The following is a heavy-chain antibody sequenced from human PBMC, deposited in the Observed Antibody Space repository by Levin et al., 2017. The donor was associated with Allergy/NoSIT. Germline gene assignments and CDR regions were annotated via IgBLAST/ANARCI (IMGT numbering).Heavy chain of an antibody. V-gene: IGHV4-34*01. CDR3: ARDDYYYDSSGYYYSAWYFDL. D-gene: IGHD3-22*01. CDR1: GGSFSGYY. J-gene: IGHJ2*01. CDR2: INHSGST. Sequence: PSETLSLTCAVYGGSFSGYYWSWIRQPPGKGLEWIGEINHSGSTNYNPSLKSRVTISVDTSKNQFSLKLSSVTAADTAVYYCARDDYYYDSSGYYYSAWYFDLWGRGTLVTVSS.